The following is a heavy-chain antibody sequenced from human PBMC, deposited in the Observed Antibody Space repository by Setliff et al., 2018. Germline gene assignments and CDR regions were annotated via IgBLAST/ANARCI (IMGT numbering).Heavy chain of an antibody. CDR1: GDSISSYF. CDR3: AREGRWDYNYPIY. Sequence: PSETLSLTCSVSGDSISSYFWTWIRQPAGKGLEWIGRFYISGTTTYNPSLKSRVTMSADTSKNQFSLKLSSVTAADTAVYYCAREGRWDYNYPIYWGQGILVTVSS. D-gene: IGHD5-12*01. CDR2: FYISGTT. J-gene: IGHJ4*02. V-gene: IGHV4-4*07.